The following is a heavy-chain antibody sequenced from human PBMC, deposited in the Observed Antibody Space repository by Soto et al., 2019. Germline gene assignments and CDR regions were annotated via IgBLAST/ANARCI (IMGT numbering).Heavy chain of an antibody. Sequence: QVQLVESGGGVVQPGRSLRLSCAASGFTFSSYGMHWVRQAPGKGLEWVAVIWYDGSNKYYADSVKGRFTISRDNSKNTLYLQMSSLRAEDTAVYYCARDLEHGVYSSSWNWFDPWGQGTLVTVSS. D-gene: IGHD6-13*01. CDR3: ARDLEHGVYSSSWNWFDP. CDR1: GFTFSSYG. CDR2: IWYDGSNK. V-gene: IGHV3-33*01. J-gene: IGHJ5*02.